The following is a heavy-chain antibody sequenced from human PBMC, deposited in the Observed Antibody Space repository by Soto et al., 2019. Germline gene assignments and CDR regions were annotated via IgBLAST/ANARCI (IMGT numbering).Heavy chain of an antibody. D-gene: IGHD3-22*01. CDR2: IYYSGST. Sequence: SETLXLTCTVSGGSISSGGHYWTWIRQHPGKGLEWIGYIYYSGSTYYSPSLKSRVSMSVNMSKNQFSLKLSSVTAADTAVYYCATRRDYYXDSSGYYDYYGXDVWGQGTTVTVS. CDR3: ATRRDYYXDSSGYYDYYGXDV. V-gene: IGHV4-31*03. CDR1: GGSISSGGHY. J-gene: IGHJ6*02.